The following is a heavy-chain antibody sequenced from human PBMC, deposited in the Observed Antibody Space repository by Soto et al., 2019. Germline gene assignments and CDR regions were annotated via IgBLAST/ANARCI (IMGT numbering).Heavy chain of an antibody. CDR2: ISYDGSNK. Sequence: GGSLRLSCAASGFTFSSYAMHWVRQAPGKGLEWVAVISYDGSNKYYADSVKGRFTISRDNSKNTLYLQMNSLRAEDTAVYYCARPALTVTTSTNYYYYYGMDVWGQGSTVTV. V-gene: IGHV3-30-3*01. J-gene: IGHJ6*02. D-gene: IGHD4-4*01. CDR3: ARPALTVTTSTNYYYYYGMDV. CDR1: GFTFSSYA.